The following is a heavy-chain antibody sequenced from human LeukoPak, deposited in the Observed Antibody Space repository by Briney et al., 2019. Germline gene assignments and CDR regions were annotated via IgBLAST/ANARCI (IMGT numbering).Heavy chain of an antibody. J-gene: IGHJ4*02. Sequence: GGSLRLSCAASGFTFSSYGMHWVRQAPGKGLEWVAVISYDGSDKYYADSVKGRFTISRDNSKNTLYLQMNSLRAEDTAVYYCARDTGYYDSSGYYGTNLDYWGQGTLVIVSS. V-gene: IGHV3-30*03. CDR2: ISYDGSDK. CDR1: GFTFSSYG. D-gene: IGHD3-22*01. CDR3: ARDTGYYDSSGYYGTNLDY.